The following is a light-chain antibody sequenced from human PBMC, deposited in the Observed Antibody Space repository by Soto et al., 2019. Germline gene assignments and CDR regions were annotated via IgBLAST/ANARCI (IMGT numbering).Light chain of an antibody. CDR2: GAS. CDR3: QQYVQGLT. Sequence: DIQMTQSPSSLSASVGDRVIITCQASQDIINHLNWYQQKLGKAPKRLISGASSLEAGVPSRFSGGGAGKDFTLTISSLQPEDIATFYGQQYVQGLTFGGGTEVEI. J-gene: IGKJ4*01. CDR1: QDIINH. V-gene: IGKV1-33*01.